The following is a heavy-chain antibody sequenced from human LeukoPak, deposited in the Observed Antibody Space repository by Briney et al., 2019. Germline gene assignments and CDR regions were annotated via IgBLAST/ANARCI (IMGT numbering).Heavy chain of an antibody. CDR3: ARGNSGSHWGDHYFYMDV. CDR2: ITHNGGT. J-gene: IGHJ6*03. V-gene: IGHV4-34*01. D-gene: IGHD1-26*01. CDR1: GGSFRGYF. Sequence: SETLSLTCAVCGGSFRGYFWGWVRQTPGKGLEWLGEITHNGGTNYMPSLSGRVSVFQDVSKNQFSLKLSSVTAADTGVYYCARGNSGSHWGDHYFYMDVWGKGTTVIVSS.